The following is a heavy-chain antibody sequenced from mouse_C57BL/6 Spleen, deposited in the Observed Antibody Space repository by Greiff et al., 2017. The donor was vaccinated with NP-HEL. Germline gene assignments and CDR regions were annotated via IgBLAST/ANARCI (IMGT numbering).Heavy chain of an antibody. D-gene: IGHD1-1*01. CDR3: ARPGLITTVGDAMDY. CDR2: ISSGSSTI. V-gene: IGHV5-17*01. CDR1: GFTFSDYG. Sequence: DVKLVESGGGLVKPGGSLKLSCAASGFTFSDYGMHWVRQAPEKGLEWVAYISSGSSTIYYADTVKGRFTISRDNAKNTLFLQMTSLRSEDTAMYYCARPGLITTVGDAMDYWGQGTSVTVSS. J-gene: IGHJ4*01.